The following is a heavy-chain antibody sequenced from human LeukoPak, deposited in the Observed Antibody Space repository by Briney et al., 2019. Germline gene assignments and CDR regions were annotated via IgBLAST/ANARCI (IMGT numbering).Heavy chain of an antibody. D-gene: IGHD3-3*01. J-gene: IGHJ6*03. Sequence: GGSLRLSCAASGFTFSSYSMNWVRQAPGKGLEWVSSISSSRSYIYYADSVKGRFTISRDNAKNSLYLQMNSLRAEDTAVYYCARVATTLEWLLLDYYYMDVWGKGTTVTVSS. CDR2: ISSSRSYI. CDR3: ARVATTLEWLLLDYYYMDV. CDR1: GFTFSSYS. V-gene: IGHV3-21*01.